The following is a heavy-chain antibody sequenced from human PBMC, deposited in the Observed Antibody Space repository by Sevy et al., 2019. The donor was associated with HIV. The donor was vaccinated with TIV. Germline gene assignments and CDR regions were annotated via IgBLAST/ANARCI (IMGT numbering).Heavy chain of an antibody. V-gene: IGHV1-18*04. Sequence: ASVKVSCKASGYTFTNYGISWVRQAPGQGLEWMGWISAYNGNTNYAQKLQGRVTMTTDTSTSTDYMELRSLRSDDTAVYYCARPSSGSYLMSFDYWGQGTLVTVSS. CDR3: ARPSSGSYLMSFDY. J-gene: IGHJ4*02. CDR2: ISAYNGNT. CDR1: GYTFTNYG. D-gene: IGHD3-10*01.